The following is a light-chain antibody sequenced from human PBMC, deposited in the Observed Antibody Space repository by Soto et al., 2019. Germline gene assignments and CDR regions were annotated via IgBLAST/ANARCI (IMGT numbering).Light chain of an antibody. Sequence: EIVLTQSPGTLSLSPGERATLSCRASQSVRSNYLAWYQQKPGQDPRFLIYDASSRATGIPDRFSGSGSGTDFTLTISRLEPEDFAVYYCQQYGSSPLTFGGGTKVEIK. CDR2: DAS. CDR1: QSVRSNY. CDR3: QQYGSSPLT. J-gene: IGKJ4*01. V-gene: IGKV3-20*01.